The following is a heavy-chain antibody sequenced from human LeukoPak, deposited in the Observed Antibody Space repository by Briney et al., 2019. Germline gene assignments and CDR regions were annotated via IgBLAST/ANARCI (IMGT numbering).Heavy chain of an antibody. CDR2: ISSSRNYI. D-gene: IGHD1-14*01. J-gene: IGHJ4*02. CDR1: GFTFNTYP. CDR3: ASPGTYTGWGD. V-gene: IGHV3-21*01. Sequence: PGGSLRLSCAASGFTFNTYPMNWVRRAPGKGLECVSSISSSRNYIYYADSVKGRFTISRDNAKNSLYLQMNSLRAEDTAVYYCASPGTYTGWGDWGQGTLVTVSS.